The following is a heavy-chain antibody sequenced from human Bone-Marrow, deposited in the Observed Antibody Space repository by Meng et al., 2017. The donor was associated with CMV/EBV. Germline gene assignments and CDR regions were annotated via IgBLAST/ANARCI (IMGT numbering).Heavy chain of an antibody. V-gene: IGHV4-30-4*08. Sequence: SETLSLTCTVSGGSISSGDYYWSWIRQPPGKGLEWIGYIYYSGSTYYNPSLKSRVTISVGTSKQHFFLKLTSLTAADTAVYYCARDAGSTWGQGILVTVSS. CDR3: ARDAGST. CDR1: GGSISSGDYY. D-gene: IGHD3-10*01. CDR2: IYYSGST. J-gene: IGHJ5*02.